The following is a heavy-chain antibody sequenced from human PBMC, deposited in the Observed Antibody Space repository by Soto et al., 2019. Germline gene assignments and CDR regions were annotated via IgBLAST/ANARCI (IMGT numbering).Heavy chain of an antibody. D-gene: IGHD3-3*01. CDR3: ARDFWSGSRGDYYYGMDV. CDR1: GGSISDGDDY. CDR2: IYYSGST. V-gene: IGHV4-30-4*01. J-gene: IGHJ6*02. Sequence: SETLSLTCTVSGGSISDGDDYGSWIRQPPGKGREWIGYIYYSGSTYYNPSLKSRVSISVDTSKNQFSLKLSSVTAADTAVYYCARDFWSGSRGDYYYGMDVWGQGTTVTVSS.